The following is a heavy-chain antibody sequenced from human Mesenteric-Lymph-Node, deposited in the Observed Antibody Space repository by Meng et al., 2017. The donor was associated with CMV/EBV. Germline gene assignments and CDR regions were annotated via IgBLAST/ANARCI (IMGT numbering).Heavy chain of an antibody. V-gene: IGHV4-30-4*01. CDR2: IYYSGSS. J-gene: IGHJ4*02. Sequence: CTVSGGSITSDNHHWSWIRQSPGRGLEWVGYIYYSGSSYYNPSLKSRLTISVDTAKNQLSLKLNSVTAADTAVYFCARVTPREYFDYWGQGSLVTVSS. CDR3: ARVTPREYFDY. CDR1: GGSITSDNHH. D-gene: IGHD2-15*01.